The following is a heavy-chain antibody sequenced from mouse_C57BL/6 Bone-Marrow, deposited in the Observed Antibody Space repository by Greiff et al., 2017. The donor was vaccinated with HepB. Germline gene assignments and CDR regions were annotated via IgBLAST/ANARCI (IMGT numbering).Heavy chain of an antibody. CDR1: GYTFTSYW. J-gene: IGHJ2*01. CDR2: IDPSDSYT. CDR3: AREGSS. V-gene: IGHV1-59*01. D-gene: IGHD1-1*01. Sequence: VQLQQPGAELVRPGTSVKLSCKAPGYTFTSYWMHWVKQRPGQGLEWIGVIDPSDSYTNYNQKFKGKATLTVDTSSSTAYMQLSSLTSEDSAVYYCAREGSSWGQGTTLTVSS.